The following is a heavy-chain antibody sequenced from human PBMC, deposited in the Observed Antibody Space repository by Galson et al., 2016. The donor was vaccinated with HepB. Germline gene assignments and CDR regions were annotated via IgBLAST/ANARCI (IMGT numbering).Heavy chain of an antibody. Sequence: SLRLSCAASGFVFSNFGLSWVRQAPGKGLEWVASISTRRTTYYSDSVKGRFTISRDNDRTSLYLQMSSLRDEDTAVYYCARGYYDNSFDYLGQGALVTVSS. J-gene: IGHJ4*02. D-gene: IGHD3-9*01. CDR1: GFVFSNFG. V-gene: IGHV3-48*02. CDR2: ISTRRTT. CDR3: ARGYYDNSFDY.